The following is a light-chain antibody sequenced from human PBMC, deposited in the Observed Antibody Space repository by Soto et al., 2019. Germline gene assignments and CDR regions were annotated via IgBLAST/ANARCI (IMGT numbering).Light chain of an antibody. CDR3: QQSHSTPLT. CDR1: QTITSY. J-gene: IGKJ4*01. V-gene: IGKV1-39*01. CDR2: AAS. Sequence: DIQVTQSPSSLSASVGDTVTITCRASQTITSYLNWYQQKPGKAPRLLIYAASALHTGVPSRFSGRGSGTDFRLIITKLQPDDFATYYCQQSHSTPLTFGGGTKVEVK.